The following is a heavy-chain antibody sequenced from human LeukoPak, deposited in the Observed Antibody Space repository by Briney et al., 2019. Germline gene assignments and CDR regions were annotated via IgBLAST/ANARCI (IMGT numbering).Heavy chain of an antibody. J-gene: IGHJ4*02. CDR3: ARDLSGSPDY. Sequence: SVKVSCKASGGTFSSYAISWVRQAPGQGLEWMGRIIPILGIANYAQKFQGRVTITADKSTSTAYMELSSLRSEDTAAYYCARDLSGSPDYWGQGTLVTVSS. V-gene: IGHV1-69*04. CDR2: IIPILGIA. CDR1: GGTFSSYA. D-gene: IGHD1-26*01.